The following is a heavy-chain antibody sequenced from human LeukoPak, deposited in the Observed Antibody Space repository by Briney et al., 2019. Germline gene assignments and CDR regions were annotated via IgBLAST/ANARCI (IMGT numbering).Heavy chain of an antibody. CDR1: SGSIFSSNW. V-gene: IGHV4-4*02. CDR2: INHSGST. D-gene: IGHD3-22*01. J-gene: IGHJ4*02. CDR3: GRLDDYDYSAW. Sequence: SETLSLTCAVSSGSIFSSNWWSWVRQPPGKGLEWIGEINHSGSTNYNPSLKSRVTISVDTSKNQFPLKLNSVTAADTAVYFCGRLDDYDYSAWWGQGILVTVSS.